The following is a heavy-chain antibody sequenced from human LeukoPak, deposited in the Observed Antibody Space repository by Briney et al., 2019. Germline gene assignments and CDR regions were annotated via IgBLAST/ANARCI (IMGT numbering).Heavy chain of an antibody. CDR1: GFTFSDYF. CDR3: AKDAIVGATRLGCLDY. V-gene: IGHV3-11*01. D-gene: IGHD1-26*01. CDR2: VSDSGGRV. Sequence: GGSLRLSCTVSGFTFSDYFMRWIRQPPGKGREWVAYVSDSGGRVKYADSVGGRFTISRDNAKNSLYLQMNSLRAEDTALYYCAKDAIVGATRLGCLDYWGQGTLVTVSS. J-gene: IGHJ4*02.